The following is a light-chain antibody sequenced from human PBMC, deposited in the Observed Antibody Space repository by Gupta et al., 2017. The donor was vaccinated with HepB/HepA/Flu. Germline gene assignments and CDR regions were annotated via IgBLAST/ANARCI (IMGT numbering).Light chain of an antibody. CDR1: NSDVGGYNY. Sequence: ARTKPAPVPGPPDQQLTISCTGTNSDVGGYNYVSWYQQHPGKSPILMIYEVSKRPSGVANRFSGSKSGNTASLTISGRQAEDEADYYCSAYTSSTTLVFGGGTKLTVL. CDR2: EVS. CDR3: SAYTSSTTLV. J-gene: IGLJ2*01. V-gene: IGLV2-14*01.